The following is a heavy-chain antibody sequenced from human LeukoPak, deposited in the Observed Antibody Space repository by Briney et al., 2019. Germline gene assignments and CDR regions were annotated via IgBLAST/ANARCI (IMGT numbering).Heavy chain of an antibody. D-gene: IGHD3-22*01. V-gene: IGHV3-11*01. CDR1: GFTFSDYY. CDR2: ISSSGSNI. Sequence: PGGSLRLSCAASGFTFSDYYTSWIRQAPGKGLEWVSYISSSGSNIYYADSVKGRFTISRDNAKNSLYLQINSLRAEETAGYYCARDPMMGLGYYYYYGMDVWGEGTTVTVSS. J-gene: IGHJ6*04. CDR3: ARDPMMGLGYYYYYGMDV.